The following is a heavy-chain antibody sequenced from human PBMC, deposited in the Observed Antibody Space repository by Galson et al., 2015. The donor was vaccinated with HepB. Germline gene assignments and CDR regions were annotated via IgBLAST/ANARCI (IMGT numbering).Heavy chain of an antibody. J-gene: IGHJ4*02. Sequence: SLRLSCAASGFTFSSYGMHWVRQAPGKGLEWVAVIWYDGSNKYYADSVKGRFTISRDNSKNTLYLQMNSLRAEDTAVYYCARDLGIAAALDYWGQGTLVTVSS. CDR2: IWYDGSNK. CDR3: ARDLGIAAALDY. V-gene: IGHV3-33*01. CDR1: GFTFSSYG. D-gene: IGHD6-13*01.